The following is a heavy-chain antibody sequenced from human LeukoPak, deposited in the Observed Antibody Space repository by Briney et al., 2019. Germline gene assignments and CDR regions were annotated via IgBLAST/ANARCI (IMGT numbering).Heavy chain of an antibody. V-gene: IGHV4-61*02. J-gene: IGHJ4*02. CDR1: GGSISSGSYY. D-gene: IGHD3-10*01. Sequence: SETLSLTCTVSGGSISSGSYYWSWIRQPAGKGLEWLGRIYTSGSTNYNPSLKSRVTILVDTSKNQFSLTLNSVTAADTAVYYCARDRCYASGNCYIAYWGRGTLVTVSS. CDR2: IYTSGST. CDR3: ARDRCYASGNCYIAY.